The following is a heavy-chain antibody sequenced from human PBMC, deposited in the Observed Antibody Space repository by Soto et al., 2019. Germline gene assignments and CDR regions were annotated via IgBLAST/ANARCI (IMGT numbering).Heavy chain of an antibody. CDR1: GGTFSSYA. CDR2: IIPIFGTA. CDR3: ARVVTWYDFWSGYYTFNWFDP. Sequence: SVKVSCKASGGTFSSYAISWVRQAPGQGLEWMGGIIPIFGTANYAQKFQGRVTITADESTSTAYMELSSLRSEDTAVYYCARVVTWYDFWSGYYTFNWFDPWGQGTLVTVSS. V-gene: IGHV1-69*13. D-gene: IGHD3-3*01. J-gene: IGHJ5*02.